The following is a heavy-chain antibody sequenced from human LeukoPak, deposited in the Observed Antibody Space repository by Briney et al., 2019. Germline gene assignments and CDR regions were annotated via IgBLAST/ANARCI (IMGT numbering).Heavy chain of an antibody. Sequence: GASVTVSCKASGYRFTSYDMHWVRQAPGQGLEWMGIINPSGGSTSYAQRFQGRVAMTRDTSTTTVHMEVNSLTSEDTAVYFCARDGPTAAPFDYWGQGTLVTVSS. CDR2: INPSGGST. J-gene: IGHJ4*02. D-gene: IGHD2-2*01. V-gene: IGHV1-46*01. CDR1: GYRFTSYD. CDR3: ARDGPTAAPFDY.